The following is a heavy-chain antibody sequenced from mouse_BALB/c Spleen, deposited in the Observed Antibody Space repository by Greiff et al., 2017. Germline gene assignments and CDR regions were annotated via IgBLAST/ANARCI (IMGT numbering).Heavy chain of an antibody. D-gene: IGHD1-2*01. J-gene: IGHJ4*01. Sequence: EVKLVESGGDLVEPGETLTLSCAASGFSLSSYGISWVRQTPEKSLEWVATISSGGSSTYYPDSVKGRFTIYSDNAKNTLYLHMSSLKTEDTAMYYGARPTTATLDYYAMDYWGQGTSVTVSS. CDR1: GFSLSSYG. CDR3: ARPTTATLDYYAMDY. CDR2: ISSGGSST. V-gene: IGHV5-6*01.